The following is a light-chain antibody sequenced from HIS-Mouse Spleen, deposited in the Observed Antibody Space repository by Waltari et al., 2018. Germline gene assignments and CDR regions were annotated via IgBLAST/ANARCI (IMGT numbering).Light chain of an antibody. CDR2: GKN. Sequence: SSELTQDPAVSVALGQTVRLTCQGDSLRSYYASWYQQKQGQAPVLVIYGKNNRPSGIPDRVTGSSSGNTSSLTITGAQAEDEADYYCNSRDSSGNHVVFGGGTKLTVL. J-gene: IGLJ2*01. CDR3: NSRDSSGNHVV. V-gene: IGLV3-19*01. CDR1: SLRSYY.